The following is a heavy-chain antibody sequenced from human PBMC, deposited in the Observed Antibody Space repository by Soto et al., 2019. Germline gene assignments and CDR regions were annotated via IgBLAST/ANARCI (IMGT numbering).Heavy chain of an antibody. CDR2: IIPILGIA. CDR1: GCTFSSYT. J-gene: IGHJ4*02. D-gene: IGHD3-10*01. V-gene: IGHV1-69*08. CDR3: AREEYYYGSGAFFDY. Sequence: QVQLVQSGAEVKKPGSSVKVSCKASGCTFSSYTISWVRQAPGQGLEWMGRIIPILGIANYAQKFQGRVTITADKSKSTASMGLSSLRSEDTAVYYCAREEYYYGSGAFFDYWGQGTLVTVSS.